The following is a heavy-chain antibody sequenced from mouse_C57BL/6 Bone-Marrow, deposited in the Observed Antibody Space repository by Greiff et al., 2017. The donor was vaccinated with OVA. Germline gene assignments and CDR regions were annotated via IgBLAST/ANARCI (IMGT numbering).Heavy chain of an antibody. CDR3: AREGLRWYFDV. J-gene: IGHJ1*03. Sequence: EVQVVESGGGLVKPGGSLKLSCAASGFTFSSYAMSWVRQTPEKRLEWVATISDGGSYTYYPDNVKGRFTISRDNAKNNLYLQMSHLKSEDTAMYYCAREGLRWYFDVWGTGTTVTVSS. CDR1: GFTFSSYA. D-gene: IGHD1-1*01. V-gene: IGHV5-4*01. CDR2: ISDGGSYT.